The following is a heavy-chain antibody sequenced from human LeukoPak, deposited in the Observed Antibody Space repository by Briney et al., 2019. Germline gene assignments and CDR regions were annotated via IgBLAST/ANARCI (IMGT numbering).Heavy chain of an antibody. CDR1: GGSISSYY. CDR2: IYYSGST. D-gene: IGHD1-26*01. J-gene: IGHJ4*02. Sequence: SETLSLTCTVSGGSISSYYWGWIRQPPGKGLEWIGSIYYSGSTYYNPSLKSRVTISVDTSKNQFSLKLSSVTAADTAVYYCARHHPRGSYYIKRWGYYFDYWGQGTLVTVSS. CDR3: ARHHPRGSYYIKRWGYYFDY. V-gene: IGHV4-39*01.